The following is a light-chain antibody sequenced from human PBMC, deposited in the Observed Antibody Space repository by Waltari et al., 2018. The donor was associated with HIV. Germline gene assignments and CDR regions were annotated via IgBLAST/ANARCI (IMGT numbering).Light chain of an antibody. V-gene: IGLV2-23*02. J-gene: IGLJ3*02. CDR2: EVN. Sequence: QSALTQPASVSGSPGQSITISCPGTSSDVGSYYFVPWYQQHPGKVPKLMIYEVNKRPSGVSNRFSGSKSGNTASLTISGLQAEDEADFYCCSYAGSSTLVFGGGTKLTVL. CDR3: CSYAGSSTLV. CDR1: SSDVGSYYF.